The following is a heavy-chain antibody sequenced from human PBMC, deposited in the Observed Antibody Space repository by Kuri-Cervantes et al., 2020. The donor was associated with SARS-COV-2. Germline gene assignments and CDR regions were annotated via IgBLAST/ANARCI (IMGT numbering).Heavy chain of an antibody. D-gene: IGHD3-3*01. J-gene: IGHJ4*02. V-gene: IGHV3-21*04. CDR2: IGPSNTYI. CDR3: ARGVLDYDFWSGYYLDY. CDR1: GFTFSSYS. Sequence: GESLKISCAASGFTFSSYSMKWVRQAPGKGLEWVSGIGPSNTYIYYADSVKGRFIISRDNAKNSLYLQMNSLRAEDTAVYYCARGVLDYDFWSGYYLDYWGQGTLVTVSS.